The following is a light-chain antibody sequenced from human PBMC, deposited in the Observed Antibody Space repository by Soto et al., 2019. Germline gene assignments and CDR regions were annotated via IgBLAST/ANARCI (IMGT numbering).Light chain of an antibody. J-gene: IGKJ3*01. CDR2: GSS. V-gene: IGKV1-39*01. CDR3: QQSYNVPFT. CDR1: QTISNY. Sequence: DIQMTQSPASLAASLGDRITISCRASQTISNYLNWYHQKPGEAPKILIYGSSTLQSGVPSTCSGSGSGTEFTLSISSLQPEDFGTYYCQQSYNVPFTFGPGTKVDVK.